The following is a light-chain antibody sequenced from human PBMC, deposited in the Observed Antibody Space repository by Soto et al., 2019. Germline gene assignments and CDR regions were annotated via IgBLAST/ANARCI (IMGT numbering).Light chain of an antibody. CDR2: GAS. CDR1: QSISSSH. CDR3: QKYDKLPFT. V-gene: IGKV3-20*01. Sequence: DIVLTQSTGTLSLSPGERATLSCRASQSISSSHLAWYQQKPGQAPRFLIYGASRRATGIPDRFSGSGSGTHFTLTISRLEPEDFAVYYCQKYDKLPFTFGPGTKVDIK. J-gene: IGKJ3*01.